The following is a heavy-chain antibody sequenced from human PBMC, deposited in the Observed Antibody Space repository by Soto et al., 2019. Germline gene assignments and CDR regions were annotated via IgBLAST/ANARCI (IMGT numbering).Heavy chain of an antibody. CDR3: ARDLTAAADRGY. Sequence: GASVKVSCKASGYTFTSYYMHWVRQDPGQGLEWMGIINPSGGSTSYAQKFQGRVTMTRDTSTSTVYMELSSLRSEDTAVYYCARDLTAAADRGYWGQGTLVTVSS. V-gene: IGHV1-46*01. CDR2: INPSGGST. CDR1: GYTFTSYY. J-gene: IGHJ4*02. D-gene: IGHD6-13*01.